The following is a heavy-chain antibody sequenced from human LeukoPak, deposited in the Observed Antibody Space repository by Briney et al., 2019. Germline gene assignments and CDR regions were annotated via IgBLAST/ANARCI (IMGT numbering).Heavy chain of an antibody. Sequence: TSETLSLTCAVYGGSFSGYYWSWIRQPPGKGLEWIGEINHSGSTNYNPSLKSRVTISVDTSKNQFSLKLSSVTAADTAVYYCAREYYYDSSGYYPAFDYWGQGTQVTVSS. J-gene: IGHJ4*02. CDR1: GGSFSGYY. CDR2: INHSGST. D-gene: IGHD3-22*01. CDR3: AREYYYDSSGYYPAFDY. V-gene: IGHV4-34*01.